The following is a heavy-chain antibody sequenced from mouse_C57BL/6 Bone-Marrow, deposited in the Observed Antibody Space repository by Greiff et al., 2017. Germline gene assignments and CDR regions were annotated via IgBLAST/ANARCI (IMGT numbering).Heavy chain of an antibody. CDR3: AIEDWRFYYAMDY. CDR1: GYTFTSYW. V-gene: IGHV1-55*01. Sequence: QVQLLLPGAELVKPGASVKMSCTASGYTFTSYWITWVKQMPGHGLEWIGDIYPGSGSTNYNETFKSKATLTVDTSSSTAYMQLSSLTSEDSAVYYCAIEDWRFYYAMDYWCQGTSVTVSS. J-gene: IGHJ4*01. D-gene: IGHD4-1*01. CDR2: IYPGSGST.